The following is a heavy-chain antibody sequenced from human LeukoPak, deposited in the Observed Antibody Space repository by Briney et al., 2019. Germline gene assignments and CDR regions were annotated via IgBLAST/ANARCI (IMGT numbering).Heavy chain of an antibody. Sequence: ETLSLTCTVSGGSISSGDYYWSWIRQPPGKGLEWVSVIYSGGSTYYADSVKGRFTISRHNSKNTLYLQMNSLRAEDTAVYYCARVRYGDYVYYFDYWGQGTLVTVSS. CDR2: IYSGGST. J-gene: IGHJ4*02. V-gene: IGHV3-53*04. CDR1: GGSISSGDYY. CDR3: ARVRYGDYVYYFDY. D-gene: IGHD4-17*01.